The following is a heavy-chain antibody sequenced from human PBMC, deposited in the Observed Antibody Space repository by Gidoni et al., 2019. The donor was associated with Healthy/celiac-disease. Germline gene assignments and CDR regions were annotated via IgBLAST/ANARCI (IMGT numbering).Heavy chain of an antibody. J-gene: IGHJ5*02. D-gene: IGHD3-9*01. CDR2: ISYDGSNK. CDR1: GFTFSSYA. V-gene: IGHV3-30-3*01. CDR3: ARDILTGYYPDWFDP. Sequence: QVQLVESGGGVVQPGRSLRLTCAASGFTFSSYAMHWGRQAQGKGLEWVAVISYDGSNKYYADSVKGRFTISRDNSKNTLYLQMNSLRAEDTAVYYCARDILTGYYPDWFDPWGQGTLVTVSS.